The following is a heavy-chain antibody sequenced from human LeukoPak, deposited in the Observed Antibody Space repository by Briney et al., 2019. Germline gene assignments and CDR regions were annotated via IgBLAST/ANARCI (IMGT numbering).Heavy chain of an antibody. CDR3: ARTLRAGIVGAKYYFDY. CDR2: IGSTT. CDR1: GFSLSDYY. V-gene: IGHV3-11*01. D-gene: IGHD1-26*01. J-gene: IGHJ4*02. Sequence: PGGSLRLSCVASGFSLSDYYMSWIRQAPGKWLEWVSYIGSTTYYADSVKGRFTISRDNSENTLYLQMNSLRAEDTAVYYCARTLRAGIVGAKYYFDYWGQGTLVTVSS.